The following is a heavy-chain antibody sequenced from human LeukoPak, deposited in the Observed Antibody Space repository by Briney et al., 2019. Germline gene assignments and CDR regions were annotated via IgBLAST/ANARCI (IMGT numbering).Heavy chain of an antibody. V-gene: IGHV4-34*01. CDR3: ARLSVNDGFDY. CDR2: INHSGST. D-gene: IGHD1-1*01. CDR1: GGSFSGYY. J-gene: IGHJ4*02. Sequence: SETLSLTCAVYGGSFSGYYWSWIRQPPGKGLEWIGEINHSGSTNYNPSLKSRVTISVDTSKNQFSLKLSSVTAADTAVYYCARLSVNDGFDYWGQATLPTVSS.